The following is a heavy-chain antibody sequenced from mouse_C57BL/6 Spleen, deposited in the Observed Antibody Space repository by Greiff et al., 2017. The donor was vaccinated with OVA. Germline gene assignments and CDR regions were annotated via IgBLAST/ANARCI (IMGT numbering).Heavy chain of an antibody. CDR1: GYTFTEYT. CDR3: ATHEYYYGSSYPYYYAMDY. D-gene: IGHD1-1*01. Sequence: QVQLQQSGAELVKPGESVKLSCKASGYTFTEYTIHWVKQRSGQGLEWIGWFYPGSGSIKYNEKFKDKATLTADKSSSTVYMELSRLTSEDSAVYFCATHEYYYGSSYPYYYAMDYWGQGTSVTVSS. J-gene: IGHJ4*01. CDR2: FYPGSGSI. V-gene: IGHV1-62-2*01.